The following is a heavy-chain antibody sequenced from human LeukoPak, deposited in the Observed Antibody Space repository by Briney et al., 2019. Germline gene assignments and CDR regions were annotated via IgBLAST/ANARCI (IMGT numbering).Heavy chain of an antibody. CDR3: ASGYNHGSHFDY. J-gene: IGHJ4*01. CDR2: ISRSGHSA. D-gene: IGHD1-1*01. Sequence: GGSLRLSCVASGFTFRTYAMHWVRQAPGKGLEWVSFISRSGHSASYADSVKGRFSISRDNARNSLYLEMNSLRVEDTAVYYCASGYNHGSHFDYWGQGTLVTVSS. V-gene: IGHV3-48*03. CDR1: GFTFRTYA.